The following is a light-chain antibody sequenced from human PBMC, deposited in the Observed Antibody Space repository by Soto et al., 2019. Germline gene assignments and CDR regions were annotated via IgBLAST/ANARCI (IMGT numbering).Light chain of an antibody. CDR3: QQYDTSPPLT. CDR2: GAS. J-gene: IGKJ4*01. Sequence: EIVLTQSPGTLSLSPGERATLSCRSIQSVSSSYLAWYQQKPGQAPRLVIYGASSRATGTPDRFSGSGSGTDFTLTISRLEPEDFAVYYCQQYDTSPPLTFGGGTKVDI. V-gene: IGKV3-20*01. CDR1: QSVSSSY.